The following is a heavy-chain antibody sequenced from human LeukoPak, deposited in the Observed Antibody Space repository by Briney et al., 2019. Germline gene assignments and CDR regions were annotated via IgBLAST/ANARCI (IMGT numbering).Heavy chain of an antibody. D-gene: IGHD6-6*01. J-gene: IGHJ4*02. V-gene: IGHV3-66*02. Sequence: GGSLRLSCAASGFTVSSNYMSWVRQAPGKGLEWVSVIYSGGSTYYADSVQGRFTISRDNSKSTLFVYLQMNSLRTDDTAVYYCAGGGEAARSLHYWGQGTLVTVSS. CDR1: GFTVSSNY. CDR2: IYSGGST. CDR3: AGGGEAARSLHY.